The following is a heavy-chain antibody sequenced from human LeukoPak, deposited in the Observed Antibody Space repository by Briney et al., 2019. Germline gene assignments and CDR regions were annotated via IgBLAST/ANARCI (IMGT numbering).Heavy chain of an antibody. J-gene: IGHJ4*02. V-gene: IGHV3-7*04. D-gene: IGHD6-19*01. CDR1: GCIFSNYW. CDR3: ARDLSSLAPSFDN. Sequence: GGPLRLSCAASGCIFSNYWMSGARQAPGEGLEGVANIDQDGSVQYYVDSVKGRFTISRDNAKNSLYLQMNSLRAEDTAVYYCARDLSSLAPSFDNWGQGTLVTVAS. CDR2: IDQDGSVQ.